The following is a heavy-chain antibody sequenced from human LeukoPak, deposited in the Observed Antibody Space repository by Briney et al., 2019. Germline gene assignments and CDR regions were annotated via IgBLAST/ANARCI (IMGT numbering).Heavy chain of an antibody. CDR1: GGSISSGGYY. CDR3: ARVSYFDWLAPMYHFDY. D-gene: IGHD3-9*01. CDR2: IYYSGST. Sequence: SQALSLTCTVSGGSISSGGYYWSWIRQHPGKGLEWIGYIYYSGSTYYNPSLKSRVTISVDTSKNQFSLKLSSATAADTAVYYCARVSYFDWLAPMYHFDYWGQGTLVTVSS. V-gene: IGHV4-31*03. J-gene: IGHJ4*02.